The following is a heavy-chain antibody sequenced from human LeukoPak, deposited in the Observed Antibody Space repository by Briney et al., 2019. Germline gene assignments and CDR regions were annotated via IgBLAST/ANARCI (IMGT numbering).Heavy chain of an antibody. J-gene: IGHJ4*02. D-gene: IGHD3-22*01. CDR2: IIPIFGTA. CDR1: GGSFSRYA. V-gene: IGHV1-69*13. CDR3: ARGSGETGGYYYVY. Sequence: SVKVSCKASGGSFSRYAISWVRQAPGQGLEWMGGIIPIFGTANYAQKFQGRVTITADESTRAAYMELRTLRSEDTAIYYCARGSGETGGYYYVYWGRGTPVTVSS.